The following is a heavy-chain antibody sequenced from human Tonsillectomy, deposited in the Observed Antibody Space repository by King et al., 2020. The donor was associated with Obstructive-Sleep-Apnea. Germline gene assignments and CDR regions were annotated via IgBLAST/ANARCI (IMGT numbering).Heavy chain of an antibody. D-gene: IGHD6-13*01. CDR3: SRGRSWTDY. Sequence: VQLVESGGDLVQPGGSLRLSCAASGFTFTTYWMSWVRQAPGKGLEWVSNIKQDGSEKNYVDSVTGRFTISRDNAKNSVYLQMSSLRAEDTGVYYCSRGRSWTDYWGQGTLVTVSS. CDR2: IKQDGSEK. J-gene: IGHJ4*02. CDR1: GFTFTTYW. V-gene: IGHV3-7*01.